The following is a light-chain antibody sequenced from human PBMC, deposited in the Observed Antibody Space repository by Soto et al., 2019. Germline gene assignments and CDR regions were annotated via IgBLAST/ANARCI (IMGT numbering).Light chain of an antibody. Sequence: TVMTQSPDTLSVSPGERVTLSCRASQSVNTNLAWYQQKPGQGPRLLVHGASTRGTGIPARFSGSGSGTEFALTVSSLQSEDFAVYHCQQYNNWPPAFGQGPKVEMK. CDR3: QQYNNWPPA. CDR2: GAS. V-gene: IGKV3-15*01. J-gene: IGKJ1*01. CDR1: QSVNTN.